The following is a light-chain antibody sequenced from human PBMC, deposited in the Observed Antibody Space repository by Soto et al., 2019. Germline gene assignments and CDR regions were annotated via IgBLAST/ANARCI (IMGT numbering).Light chain of an antibody. V-gene: IGKV1-27*01. J-gene: IGKJ1*01. CDR3: QKYNSARWT. CDR2: AAS. Sequence: DIQMTQSTSSLSASVGDRVTITCRASQGISNYLAWYQQKPGKVPKLLIYAASTLQSGVPSRFSGSGSGTDFTLTISSLQPEDVATFYCQKYNSARWTFGQGTKVEIK. CDR1: QGISNY.